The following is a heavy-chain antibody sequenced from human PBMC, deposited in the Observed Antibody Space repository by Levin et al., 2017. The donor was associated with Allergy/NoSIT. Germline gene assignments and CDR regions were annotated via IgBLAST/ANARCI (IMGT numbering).Heavy chain of an antibody. CDR3: ARGRRPITMVRGVIITSPAYFDY. Sequence: PSETLSLTCAVYGGSFSGYYWSWIRQPPGKGLEWIGEINHSGSTNYNPSLKSRVTISVDTSKNQFSLKLSSVTAADTAVYYCARGRRPITMVRGVIITSPAYFDYWGQGTLVTVSS. CDR2: INHSGST. D-gene: IGHD3-10*01. V-gene: IGHV4-34*01. CDR1: GGSFSGYY. J-gene: IGHJ4*02.